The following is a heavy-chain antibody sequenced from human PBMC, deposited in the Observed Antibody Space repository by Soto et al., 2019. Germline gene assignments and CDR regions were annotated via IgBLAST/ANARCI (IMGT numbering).Heavy chain of an antibody. CDR1: GFIFSSYT. Sequence: EVQLLESGGGLVQPGGSLRLSCVASGFIFSSYTMSWVRQAPGKGLEWVSVISGSGGNTYYADSVKGRFTISRDNSKNTLYLQMNGLRAEDTAVYYCAQGGPIIYWGQGALVTVSS. D-gene: IGHD3-16*01. CDR2: ISGSGGNT. CDR3: AQGGPIIY. V-gene: IGHV3-23*01. J-gene: IGHJ4*02.